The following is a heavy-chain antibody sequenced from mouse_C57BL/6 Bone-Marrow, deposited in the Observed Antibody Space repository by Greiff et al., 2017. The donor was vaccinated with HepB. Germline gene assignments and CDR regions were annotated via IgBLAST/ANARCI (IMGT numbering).Heavy chain of an antibody. CDR3: ASPYGSRREYFDV. Sequence: VQLQQSGAELVKPGASVKLSCTASGFNIKDYYMHWVKQRTEQGLEWIGRIDPEDGETKYAPNFQGKATITADTSSNTAYLHLSSLTSEDTAVYYCASPYGSRREYFDVWGTGTTVTVSS. J-gene: IGHJ1*03. CDR1: GFNIKDYY. V-gene: IGHV14-2*01. CDR2: IDPEDGET. D-gene: IGHD1-1*01.